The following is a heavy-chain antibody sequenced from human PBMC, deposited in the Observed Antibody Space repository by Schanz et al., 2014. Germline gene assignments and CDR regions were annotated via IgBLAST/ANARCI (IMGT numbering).Heavy chain of an antibody. CDR3: ARNRIATARAYDI. CDR2: INLSGGST. V-gene: IGHV1-46*01. CDR1: GYTFTSDS. Sequence: QVQLVQSWAEVKGPGASVKVSCKASGYTFTSDSMHWVRQAPGQGLEWMGIINLSGGSTNNAQKFQGRLTMTRDTSTSTVYMELRSLRSDDTAVYYCARNRIATARAYDIWGQGTMXTVSS. D-gene: IGHD6-13*01. J-gene: IGHJ3*02.